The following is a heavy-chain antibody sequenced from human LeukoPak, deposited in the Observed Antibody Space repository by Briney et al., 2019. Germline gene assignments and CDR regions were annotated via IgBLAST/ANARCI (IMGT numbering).Heavy chain of an antibody. Sequence: GASVKVSCKASGYTFTSYYMHWVRQAPGQGREWMGIINPSGGSTSYAQKFQGRVTMTRDTSTSTVYMELSSLRSEDTAVYYCASSEALEWYFDYWGQGTLVTVSS. CDR2: INPSGGST. CDR1: GYTFTSYY. D-gene: IGHD3-3*01. CDR3: ASSEALEWYFDY. J-gene: IGHJ4*02. V-gene: IGHV1-46*01.